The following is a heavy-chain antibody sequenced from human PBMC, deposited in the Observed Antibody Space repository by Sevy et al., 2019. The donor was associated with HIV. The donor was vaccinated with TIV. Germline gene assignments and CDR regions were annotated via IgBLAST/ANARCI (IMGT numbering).Heavy chain of an antibody. V-gene: IGHV3-48*03. J-gene: IGHJ4*02. CDR1: GFTFDHYG. D-gene: IGHD3-22*01. CDR3: VRGSRFTVVVITSFDY. Sequence: GGSLRLSCAASGFTFDHYGMNWVRQAPGKGLEWVSYISSTGSTMYYSDSVKGRFTISRDNAKNSVYLQMNSLRADDTAVYYCVRGSRFTVVVITSFDYWGQGTLVTVSS. CDR2: ISSTGSTM.